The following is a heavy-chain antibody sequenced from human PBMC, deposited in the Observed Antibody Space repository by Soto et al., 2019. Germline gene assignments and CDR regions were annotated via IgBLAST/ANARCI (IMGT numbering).Heavy chain of an antibody. CDR2: IYYSGST. Sequence: PSETLSLTCTVSGGSISSSGYYWGLIRQPPGKGLEWIGSIYYSGSTYYNPSLKSRVTISVDTSKNQFSLKLSSVTAADTAVYYCARHRVGPVVAHDLFDPWGQGTLVTVSS. CDR3: ARHRVGPVVAHDLFDP. V-gene: IGHV4-39*01. CDR1: GGSISSSGYY. J-gene: IGHJ5*02. D-gene: IGHD2-15*01.